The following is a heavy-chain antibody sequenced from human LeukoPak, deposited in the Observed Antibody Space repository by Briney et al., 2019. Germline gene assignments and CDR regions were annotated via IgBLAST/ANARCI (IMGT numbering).Heavy chain of an antibody. D-gene: IGHD3-22*01. Sequence: ASVKVSCKASGYTFTGYYMHWVRQAPGQGLEWMGWINPNSGGTDYAQKFQGRVTMTRDRSISTAYMELSRLRSDDTAVYYCASQTNYYDSSGRFDYWGQGTLVTVSS. CDR3: ASQTNYYDSSGRFDY. J-gene: IGHJ4*02. CDR2: INPNSGGT. V-gene: IGHV1-2*02. CDR1: GYTFTGYY.